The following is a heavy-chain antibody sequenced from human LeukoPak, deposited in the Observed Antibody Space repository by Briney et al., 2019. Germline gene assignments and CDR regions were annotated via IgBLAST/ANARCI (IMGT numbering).Heavy chain of an antibody. J-gene: IGHJ6*03. D-gene: IGHD6-6*01. CDR1: GGSFSGYY. CDR3: ARGIAARRYYHYYMDV. V-gene: IGHV4-34*01. CDR2: INHSGST. Sequence: SETLSLTCAVYGGSFSGYYWSWIRQPPGKGLEWIGEINHSGSTNYNPSLKSRVTISVDTSKNQFSLKLSSVTAADTAVYYCARGIAARRYYHYYMDVWGKGTTVTVSS.